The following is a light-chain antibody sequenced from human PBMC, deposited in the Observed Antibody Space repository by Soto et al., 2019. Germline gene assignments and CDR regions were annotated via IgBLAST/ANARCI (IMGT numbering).Light chain of an antibody. V-gene: IGKV1-12*01. Sequence: DIQMTQSPSFVSASVGDRVTITCRASQGISNWLAWYQQKPGQVPKLLIFDASHLHTGVPSRFSGSASGTEFTLTISSLQPEDFATYYCQQSSSFPPWTFGQGTKVEIK. CDR1: QGISNW. J-gene: IGKJ1*01. CDR2: DAS. CDR3: QQSSSFPPWT.